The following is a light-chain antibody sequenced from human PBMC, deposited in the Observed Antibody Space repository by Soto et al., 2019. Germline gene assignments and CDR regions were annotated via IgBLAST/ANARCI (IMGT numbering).Light chain of an antibody. J-gene: IGLJ1*01. CDR2: DVS. V-gene: IGLV2-14*01. CDR3: SSYTSSSTPHV. Sequence: QSALPQPASVSGAPGQSITISCTGTSSDVGGYNYVSWYQQHPGKAPKLMISDVSNRPSGVSNRFSGSKSGNTSYLTISGLQAEYEADYYCSSYTSSSTPHVFGTGTKLTVL. CDR1: SSDVGGYNY.